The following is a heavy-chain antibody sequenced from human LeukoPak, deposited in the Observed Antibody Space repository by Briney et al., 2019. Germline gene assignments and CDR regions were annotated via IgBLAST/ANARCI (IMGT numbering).Heavy chain of an antibody. CDR1: GGTFSSYA. CDR3: ARGLSDYYDSSGYNYYYYGMDV. D-gene: IGHD3-22*01. J-gene: IGHJ6*02. CDR2: IIPIFGTA. V-gene: IGHV1-69*13. Sequence: SVKVSCKASGGTFSSYAISWVRQAPGQGLEWMGGIIPIFGTANYAQKFQGRVTITADESTGTAYMELSSLRSGDTAVYYCARGLSDYYDSSGYNYYYYGMDVWGQGTTVTVSS.